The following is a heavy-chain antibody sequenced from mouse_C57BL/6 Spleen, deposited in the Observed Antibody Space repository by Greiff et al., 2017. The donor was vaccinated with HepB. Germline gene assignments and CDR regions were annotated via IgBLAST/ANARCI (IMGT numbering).Heavy chain of an antibody. Sequence: VQLQQSGAELVKPGASVKLSCKASGYTFTSYWMHWVKQRPGQGLEWIGMIHPNSGSTNYNEKFKSKATLTVDKSSSTAYMQLSSLTSEDSAVYYCARAYYYGSHYIDYWGQGTTLTVSS. J-gene: IGHJ2*01. CDR2: IHPNSGST. CDR1: GYTFTSYW. D-gene: IGHD1-1*01. CDR3: ARAYYYGSHYIDY. V-gene: IGHV1-64*01.